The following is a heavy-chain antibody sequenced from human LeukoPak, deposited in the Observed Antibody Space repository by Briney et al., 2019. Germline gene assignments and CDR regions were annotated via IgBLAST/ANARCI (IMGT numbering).Heavy chain of an antibody. Sequence: GGSLRLSCTSSGFTFREFAVSWFRQAPGKGLEWIGFIRSSVYGGTPKAAASVKGRFIFSRDDSKGVAYLRMNSLKTDDTAVYYCSREWGNGNDLRPDSWGQGTLVTVSS. CDR1: GFTFREFA. V-gene: IGHV3-49*03. CDR2: IRSSVYGGTP. J-gene: IGHJ4*02. D-gene: IGHD1-1*01. CDR3: SREWGNGNDLRPDS.